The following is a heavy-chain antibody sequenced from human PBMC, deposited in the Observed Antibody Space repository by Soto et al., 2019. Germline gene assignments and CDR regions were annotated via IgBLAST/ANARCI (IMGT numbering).Heavy chain of an antibody. Sequence: QVQLQESGPGLVKPSETLSLTCTVSGGSVSSGSYYWSWIRQPPGKGLEWIGYIYYSGSTNYNPSLKSRVTISVDTYKNQFSLKLSSVTAADTAVYYCARDVGIAARPYFDYWGQGTLVTVSS. D-gene: IGHD6-6*01. J-gene: IGHJ4*02. CDR1: GGSVSSGSYY. CDR3: ARDVGIAARPYFDY. CDR2: IYYSGST. V-gene: IGHV4-61*01.